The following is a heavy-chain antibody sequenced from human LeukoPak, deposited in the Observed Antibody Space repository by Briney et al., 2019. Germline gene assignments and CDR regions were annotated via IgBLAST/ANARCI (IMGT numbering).Heavy chain of an antibody. D-gene: IGHD1-26*01. CDR2: ISSSSSYI. CDR1: GFTFSSYN. V-gene: IGHV3-21*01. Sequence: GGSLRLSCAASGFTFSSYNMNWVRQAPGKGLEWVSSISSSSSYIYYADSVKGRFTISRDNARNSLYLQMNSLRAEDTAVYYCARDLSVGAKPDLGFDYWGQGTLVTVSS. J-gene: IGHJ4*02. CDR3: ARDLSVGAKPDLGFDY.